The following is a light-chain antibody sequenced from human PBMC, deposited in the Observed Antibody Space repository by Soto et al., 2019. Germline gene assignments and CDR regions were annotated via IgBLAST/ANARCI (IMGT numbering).Light chain of an antibody. V-gene: IGKV3-20*01. CDR1: QSVSSSY. J-gene: IGKJ4*01. CDR3: HQYDSSPLT. CDR2: GAS. Sequence: EIVLTQSPGTLSLSPGERATLSCSASQSVSSSYLAWYQQKPGQAPRHLIYGASSRATGIPDRLRGSGSGTDFTLTISRLEPEDFAVYYCHQYDSSPLTFGGGTKVELK.